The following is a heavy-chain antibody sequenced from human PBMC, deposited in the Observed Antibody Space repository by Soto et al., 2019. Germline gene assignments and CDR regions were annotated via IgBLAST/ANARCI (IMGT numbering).Heavy chain of an antibody. CDR3: AKDLRIQLWLDY. D-gene: IGHD5-18*01. CDR2: ISGSGGST. Sequence: PGGSLRLSCAASGFTFSSYAVSWVRQAPGKGLEWVSAISGSGGSTYYADSVKGRFTISRDNSKNTLYLQMNSLRAEDTAVYYCAKDLRIQLWLDYWGQGTLVTVSS. J-gene: IGHJ4*02. V-gene: IGHV3-23*01. CDR1: GFTFSSYA.